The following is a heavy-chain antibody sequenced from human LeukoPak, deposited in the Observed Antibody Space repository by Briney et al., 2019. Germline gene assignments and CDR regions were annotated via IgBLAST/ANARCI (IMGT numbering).Heavy chain of an antibody. CDR1: GGSFGGYY. J-gene: IGHJ6*03. V-gene: IGHV4-34*01. CDR2: IYHSGST. D-gene: IGHD1-26*01. Sequence: PSETLSLTCAVYGGSFGGYYWSWIRQPPGKGLEWIGSIYHSGSTYYNPSLKSRVTISVDTSKNQFSLKLSSVTAADTAVYYCARGSYYGPYYYYYMDVWGKGTTVTVSS. CDR3: ARGSYYGPYYYYYMDV.